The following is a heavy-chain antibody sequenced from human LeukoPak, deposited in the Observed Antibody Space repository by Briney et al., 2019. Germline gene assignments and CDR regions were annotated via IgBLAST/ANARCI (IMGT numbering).Heavy chain of an antibody. D-gene: IGHD2-15*01. Sequence: GGSLRLSCAASGFTFSSYSMNWVRQAPGKGLEWVSSISSSSSYIYYADSVKGRFTISRDDAKNSLYLQMNSLRAEDTAVYYCARDGAYCSGGSCYSDYWGQGTLVIVSS. V-gene: IGHV3-21*01. CDR2: ISSSSSYI. CDR3: ARDGAYCSGGSCYSDY. CDR1: GFTFSSYS. J-gene: IGHJ4*02.